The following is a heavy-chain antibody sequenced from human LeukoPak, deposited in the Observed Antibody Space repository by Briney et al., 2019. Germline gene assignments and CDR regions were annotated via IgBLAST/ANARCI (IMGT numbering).Heavy chain of an antibody. J-gene: IGHJ4*02. CDR2: ISWDRDR. Sequence: SGPTPVNPTQTLTLTCTFSGFSLSTDGVGVGWIRQPPGKALEWLALISWDRDRRYSPSLKSRLTITKDTSKNQVVLTVTNMDPVDTATYYCAHRPKYTNSVAFFDYWGQGTLVTVSS. CDR3: AHRPKYTNSVAFFDY. D-gene: IGHD6-6*01. CDR1: GFSLSTDGVG. V-gene: IGHV2-5*02.